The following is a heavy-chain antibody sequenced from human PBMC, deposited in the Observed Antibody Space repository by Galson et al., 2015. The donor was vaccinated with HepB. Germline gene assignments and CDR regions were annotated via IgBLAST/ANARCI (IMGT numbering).Heavy chain of an antibody. CDR3: ARRGIKGGYYYYMDV. V-gene: IGHV5-51*01. J-gene: IGHJ6*03. CDR2: IYPGDSDT. CDR1: GYSFTSYW. D-gene: IGHD3-10*01. Sequence: QSGAEVKKPGESLKISCKGSGYSFTSYWIGWVRQMPGKGLEWMGIIYPGDSDTRYSPSFQGQVTISADKSISTAYLQWSSLKASDSAMYYCARRGIKGGYYYYMDVWGKGTTVTVSS.